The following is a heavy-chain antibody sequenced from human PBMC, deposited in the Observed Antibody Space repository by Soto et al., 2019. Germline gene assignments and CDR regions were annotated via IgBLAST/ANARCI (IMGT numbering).Heavy chain of an antibody. J-gene: IGHJ4*02. V-gene: IGHV1-69*01. D-gene: IGHD2-15*01. CDR3: ARGYCSGGSCYGTFDY. CDR1: GGTFCSYA. Sequence: QVQLVQSGAEVKKPGSSVKVSCKASGGTFCSYAISWVRQAPGQGLEWMGGIIPIFGTANYAQKFQGRVTITADESTSTAYMELSSLRSEDTAVYYCARGYCSGGSCYGTFDYWGQGTLVTVSS. CDR2: IIPIFGTA.